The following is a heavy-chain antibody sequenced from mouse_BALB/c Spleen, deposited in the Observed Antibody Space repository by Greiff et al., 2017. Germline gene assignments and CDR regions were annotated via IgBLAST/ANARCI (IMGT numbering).Heavy chain of an antibody. CDR3: ARARGSYAMDY. CDR1: GYSITSDYA. D-gene: IGHD1-1*01. CDR2: ISYSGST. J-gene: IGHJ4*01. Sequence: EVQLQQSGPGLVKPSQSLSLTCTVTGYSITSDYAWNWIRQFPGNKLEWMGYISYSGSTSYNPSLKSRISITRDTSKNQFFLQLNSVTTEDTATYYCARARGSYAMDYWGQGTSVTVSS. V-gene: IGHV3-2*02.